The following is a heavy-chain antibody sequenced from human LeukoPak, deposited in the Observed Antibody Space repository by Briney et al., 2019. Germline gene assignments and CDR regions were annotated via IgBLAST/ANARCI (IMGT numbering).Heavy chain of an antibody. CDR3: AKDHGNWVFSFDY. CDR2: INPNSGGT. D-gene: IGHD7-27*01. V-gene: IGHV1-2*06. CDR1: GYTFTGYY. Sequence: ASVKVSCKASGYTFTGYYMHWVRQAPGQGLEWMGRINPNSGGTNYAQKFQGRVTMTRDTSISTAYMELSRLRSDDTAVYYCAKDHGNWVFSFDYWGQGTLVTVSS. J-gene: IGHJ4*02.